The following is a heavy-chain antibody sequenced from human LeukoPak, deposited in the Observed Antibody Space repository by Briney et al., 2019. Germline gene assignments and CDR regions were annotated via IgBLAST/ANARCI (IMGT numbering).Heavy chain of an antibody. CDR1: GGSISSSSYY. CDR2: IYYSGST. D-gene: IGHD3-22*01. CDR3: AREPHRRGRGSYHWYYYDSSGHDY. Sequence: PSETLSLTCTVSGGSISSSSYYWGWIRQPPGKGLEWIGSIYYSGSTYYNPSLKSRVTISVDTSKNQFSLKLSSVTAADTAVYYCAREPHRRGRGSYHWYYYDSSGHDYWGQGTLVTVSS. V-gene: IGHV4-39*07. J-gene: IGHJ4*02.